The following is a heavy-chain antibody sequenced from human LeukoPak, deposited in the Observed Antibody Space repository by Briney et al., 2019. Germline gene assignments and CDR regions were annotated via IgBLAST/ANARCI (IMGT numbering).Heavy chain of an antibody. V-gene: IGHV3-30*18. J-gene: IGHJ6*02. CDR1: GFTFSSYG. D-gene: IGHD4-17*01. Sequence: GGSLRLSCAASGFTFSSYGMHWVRQAPGRGLEWAALISYDGSNKYYTDSVKGRFTISRDNSKNTLYLQMNSLRAEDTAVYYCAKDVYGDTYYYYGMDVWGQGTTVTVSS. CDR2: ISYDGSNK. CDR3: AKDVYGDTYYYYGMDV.